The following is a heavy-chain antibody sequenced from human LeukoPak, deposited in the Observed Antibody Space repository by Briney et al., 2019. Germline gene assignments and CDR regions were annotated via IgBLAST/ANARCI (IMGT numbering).Heavy chain of an antibody. CDR1: GYIFPHYW. Sequence: GESLQISCTVSGYIFPHYWIGWVRQLPGKGLEWMGIIYPDDSNTIYSPSFQGQVTISADKSSNTAYLQWSSLRASDTAIYFCARRSGSLDDFDYWGQGTLVTVSS. V-gene: IGHV5-51*01. J-gene: IGHJ4*02. CDR2: IYPDDSNT. D-gene: IGHD6-19*01. CDR3: ARRSGSLDDFDY.